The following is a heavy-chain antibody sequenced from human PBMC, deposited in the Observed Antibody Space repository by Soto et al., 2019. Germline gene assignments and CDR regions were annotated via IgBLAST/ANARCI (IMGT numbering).Heavy chain of an antibody. V-gene: IGHV4-59*01. J-gene: IGHJ4*02. CDR2: IYYSGST. CDR1: GGSISSYY. Sequence: SETLSLTCTVSGGSISSYYWSWIRQPPGKGLEWIGYIYYSGSTNYNPSLKGRVTISVDTSKNQFSLKLSSVTAADTAVYYCAREQGDTAMVDYWGQGTLVTVSS. CDR3: AREQGDTAMVDY. D-gene: IGHD5-18*01.